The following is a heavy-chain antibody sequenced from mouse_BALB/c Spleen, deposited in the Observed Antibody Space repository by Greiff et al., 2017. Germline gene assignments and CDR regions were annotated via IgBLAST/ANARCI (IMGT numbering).Heavy chain of an antibody. V-gene: IGHV5-12-1*01. Sequence: EVMLVESGGGLVKPGGSLKLSCAASGFAFSSYDMSWVRQTPEKRLEWVAYISSGGGSTYYPDTVKGRFTISRDNAKNTLYLQMSSLKSEDTAMYYCARAYYRYDWYFDVWGAGTTVTVSS. CDR1: GFAFSSYD. CDR2: ISSGGGST. J-gene: IGHJ1*01. D-gene: IGHD2-14*01. CDR3: ARAYYRYDWYFDV.